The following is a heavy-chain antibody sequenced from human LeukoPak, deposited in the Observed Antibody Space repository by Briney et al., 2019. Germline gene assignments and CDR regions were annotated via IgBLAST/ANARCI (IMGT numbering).Heavy chain of an antibody. D-gene: IGHD4-23*01. CDR3: ARVAGGGNSDSHFDY. CDR2: INVYNGNT. V-gene: IGHV1-18*01. Sequence: ASVKVSCKASGYTFTSNGINWVRQAPGQGLEGMGWINVYNGNTNYAQKLQGRVTMTTDTSTSTAYMELRSLSSDDTAVYYCARVAGGGNSDSHFDYWGQGTLVTVSS. J-gene: IGHJ4*02. CDR1: GYTFTSNG.